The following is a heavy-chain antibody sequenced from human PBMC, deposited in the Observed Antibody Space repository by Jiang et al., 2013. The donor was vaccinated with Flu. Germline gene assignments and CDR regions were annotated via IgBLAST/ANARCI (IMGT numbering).Heavy chain of an antibody. D-gene: IGHD3-22*01. CDR2: INYGGRT. Sequence: ISSHYWSWIRQPPGKGLEWIAYINYGGRTNYNPSLRSRATISIDTSKNQFSLKVNSVTAADTAVYYCARVIRVITANAFDIWGQGTMVTVSS. CDR1: ISSHY. CDR3: ARVIRVITANAFDI. V-gene: IGHV4-59*11. J-gene: IGHJ3*02.